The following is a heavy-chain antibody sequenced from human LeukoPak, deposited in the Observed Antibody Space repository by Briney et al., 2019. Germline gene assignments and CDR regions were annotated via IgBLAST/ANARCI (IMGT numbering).Heavy chain of an antibody. D-gene: IGHD6-19*01. V-gene: IGHV4-39*07. Sequence: PSETLSLTSTVSGGSISSSSYYWGWIRQPPGKGLEWIGSIYYSGSTYYNPSLKSRVTMSVDTSKNQFSLKLSSVTAADTAVYYCARDGGSGSDLDYWGQGTLVTVSS. J-gene: IGHJ4*02. CDR3: ARDGGSGSDLDY. CDR1: GGSISSSSYY. CDR2: IYYSGST.